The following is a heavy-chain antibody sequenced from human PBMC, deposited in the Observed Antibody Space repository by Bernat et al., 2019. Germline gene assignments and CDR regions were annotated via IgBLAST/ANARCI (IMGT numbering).Heavy chain of an antibody. CDR1: GGSISSSSYY. Sequence: QLQLQESGPGLVKPSETLSLTCTVSGGSISSSSYYWGWIRQPPGKGLEWIGSIYYSGSTYYNPSLKSRVTISVDTSKNQFSLKLSSVTAADTAVYYCASGGYDYVWGSYRQAFDYWGQGTLVTVSS. CDR2: IYYSGST. CDR3: ASGGYDYVWGSYRQAFDY. V-gene: IGHV4-39*07. J-gene: IGHJ4*02. D-gene: IGHD3-16*02.